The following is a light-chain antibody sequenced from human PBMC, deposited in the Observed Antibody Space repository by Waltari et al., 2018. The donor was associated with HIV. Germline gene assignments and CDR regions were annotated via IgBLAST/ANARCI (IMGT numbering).Light chain of an antibody. V-gene: IGLV2-8*01. CDR3: SSYADSNIRVL. CDR1: SSDVGGYNY. CDR2: EVI. J-gene: IGLJ2*01. Sequence: QSALTQPPSASGSPGQSVTISCTGTSSDVGGYNYVSWYQQHPGKAPKLMIYEVIKRPSGVPDRFSGSKSGNTASLTVSGLQAEDEADYYCSSYADSNIRVLFGGGTKLTVL.